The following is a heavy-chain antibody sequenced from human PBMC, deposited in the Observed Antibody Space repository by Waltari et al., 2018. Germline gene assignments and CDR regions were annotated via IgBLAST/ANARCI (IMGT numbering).Heavy chain of an antibody. D-gene: IGHD6-13*01. CDR1: GFAFSNFA. J-gene: IGHJ4*02. V-gene: IGHV3-23*01. CDR2: IGGTGAFT. Sequence: EVQLLESGGGSVQPGGSLRLSCAASGFAFSNFAMTWVRQAPGKGLEWFSAIGGTGAFTYYADSVKGRFTITRDNSKNTVYLQMNSLRAEDTAVYYCAKDMGSSWYQIDYWGQGNLVTVSS. CDR3: AKDMGSSWYQIDY.